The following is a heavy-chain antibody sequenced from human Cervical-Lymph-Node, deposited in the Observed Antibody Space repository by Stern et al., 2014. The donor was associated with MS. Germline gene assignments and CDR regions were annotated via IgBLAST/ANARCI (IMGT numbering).Heavy chain of an antibody. Sequence: EVQLVESGGALVQPGGSLRLSCAASGFNFSPYSMNWVRQAPGKGLEWVSYIISDSKTIYYTDSVKGRFTISRDNAKNSVDLQMNSLRAEDTAVYYCARSVNGAHDYWGQGTLVTVSS. CDR1: GFNFSPYS. V-gene: IGHV3-48*01. J-gene: IGHJ4*02. D-gene: IGHD4-17*01. CDR3: ARSVNGAHDY. CDR2: IISDSKTI.